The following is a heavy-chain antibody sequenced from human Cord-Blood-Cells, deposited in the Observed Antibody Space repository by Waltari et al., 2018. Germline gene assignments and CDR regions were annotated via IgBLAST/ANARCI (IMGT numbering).Heavy chain of an antibody. D-gene: IGHD3-16*01. Sequence: QVQLQQSGPGLVKPSQTLSLTCAISGDSVSSNSVAWNWIRQSPSRGLEWLGRTYNRSKWDNDYAVSVKSRITINPDTSKNQFSLQLNSVTPEDTAVYYCARSAIGGKGPGRYFDLWGRGTLVTVSS. CDR3: ARSAIGGKGPGRYFDL. V-gene: IGHV6-1*01. CDR1: GDSVSSNSVA. J-gene: IGHJ2*01. CDR2: TYNRSKWDN.